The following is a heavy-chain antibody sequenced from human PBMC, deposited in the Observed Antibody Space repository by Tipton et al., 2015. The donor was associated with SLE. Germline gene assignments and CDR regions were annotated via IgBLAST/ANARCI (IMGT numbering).Heavy chain of an antibody. Sequence: GLVKPSQTLSLTCAIFGDSISSNSAAWNWIRQSPSRGLEWLGRTYYRSRWYRDYAVSVKSRISIDADTSKNQISLQLNSVTPEDTAVYYCTRDSSISTGGDYFDYWGQGTLVTVSS. D-gene: IGHD6-13*01. CDR3: TRDSSISTGGDYFDY. CDR1: GDSISSNSAA. CDR2: TYYRSRWYR. J-gene: IGHJ4*02. V-gene: IGHV6-1*01.